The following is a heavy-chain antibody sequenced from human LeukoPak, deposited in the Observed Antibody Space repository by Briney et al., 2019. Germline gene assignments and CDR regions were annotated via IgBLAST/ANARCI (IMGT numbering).Heavy chain of an antibody. CDR2: ISSRGNTI. CDR3: ARAGLGYCSSSSCLNWFDP. J-gene: IGHJ5*02. CDR1: GFTFSSYE. D-gene: IGHD2-2*01. V-gene: IGHV3-48*03. Sequence: GGSLRLSCAASGFTFSSYEMNWVRQAPGKGLEWVSYISSRGNTIYYADSVKGRFTISRDNAKNSLYLQMNSLRAEDTAIYYCARAGLGYCSSSSCLNWFDPWGQGTLVTVSS.